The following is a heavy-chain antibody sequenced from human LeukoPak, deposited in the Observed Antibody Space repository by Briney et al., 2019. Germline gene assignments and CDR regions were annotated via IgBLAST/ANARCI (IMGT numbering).Heavy chain of an antibody. D-gene: IGHD3-3*01. V-gene: IGHV3-30-3*01. CDR2: ISKDGSDK. CDR3: AKGIFGVVSRECYFDY. Sequence: PGRSLRLSCAASGFTFSDYAMHWVRQAPGKGLEWVAVISKDGSDKYYPGSVRGRFTISRDNSKNTLYLQMNSLRAEDTAVYYCAKGIFGVVSRECYFDYWGQGTLVTVSS. CDR1: GFTFSDYA. J-gene: IGHJ4*02.